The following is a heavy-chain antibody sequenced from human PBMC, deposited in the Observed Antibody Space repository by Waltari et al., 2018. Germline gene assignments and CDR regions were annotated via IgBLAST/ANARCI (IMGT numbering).Heavy chain of an antibody. D-gene: IGHD2-15*01. J-gene: IGHJ6*02. V-gene: IGHV3-9*01. Sequence: EVQQVESGGGLVQPGRYMRLSCADSGSTFEDYAKHWVRQAPGKGLEWVSGISWNSGSIGYADSVKGRFTISRDNAKNSLYLQMNSLRAEDTALYYCAKDILRMNGMDVWGQGTTVTVSS. CDR3: AKDILRMNGMDV. CDR2: ISWNSGSI. CDR1: GSTFEDYA.